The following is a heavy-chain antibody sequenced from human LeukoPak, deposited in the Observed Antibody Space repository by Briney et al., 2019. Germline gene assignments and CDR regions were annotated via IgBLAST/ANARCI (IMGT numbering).Heavy chain of an antibody. V-gene: IGHV5-51*01. CDR2: INLGYSDT. J-gene: IGHJ5*02. CDR3: ARRPYSGSPNWFDP. Sequence: SGESLKISCEVSGHRFTNHWIGWVRQMPGKGLEWMGIINLGYSDTKYSPSFQGQVTISLDKSISTAYLQWRSLKASDTAMYYCARRPYSGSPNWFDPWGQGTLVTVSS. CDR1: GHRFTNHW. D-gene: IGHD1-26*01.